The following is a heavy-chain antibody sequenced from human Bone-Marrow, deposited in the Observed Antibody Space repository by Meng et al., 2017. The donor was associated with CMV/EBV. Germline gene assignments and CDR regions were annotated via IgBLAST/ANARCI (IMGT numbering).Heavy chain of an antibody. V-gene: IGHV4-59*01. Sequence: SEPLSLTCRVSGGSMSSYYWTWIRHSPGEGLDWIGWIHYSGTTRFNPSLKSRVAISIDTSKNQFFLNLKSVTAADTAVYYCTRGFPGGGHAVFSDYWGQGMLVTGSS. CDR3: TRGFPGGGHAVFSDY. CDR2: IHYSGTT. D-gene: IGHD3-16*01. CDR1: GGSMSSYY. J-gene: IGHJ4*02.